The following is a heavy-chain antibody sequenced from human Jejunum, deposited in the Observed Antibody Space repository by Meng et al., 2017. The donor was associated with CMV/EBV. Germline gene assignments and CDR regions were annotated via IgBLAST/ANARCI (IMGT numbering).Heavy chain of an antibody. D-gene: IGHD2-15*01. CDR2: INPNISRP. J-gene: IGHJ4*02. V-gene: IGHV1-2*02. Sequence: HWVRQAPGQGLEWMGWINPNISRPHITQKFQGRVTMTRDTSSNTAYLELSRLTSDDTAVYFCARDQRSSSPDYWGQGTLVTVSS. CDR3: ARDQRSSSPDY.